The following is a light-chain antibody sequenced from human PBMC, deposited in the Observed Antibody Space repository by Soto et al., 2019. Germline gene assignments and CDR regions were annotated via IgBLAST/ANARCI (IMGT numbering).Light chain of an antibody. Sequence: PGERATLSCRASQSVDSSFLAWYQQKPGQAPRLLIYGASSRATGIPDRFRGSGSGTDFTLTISRLEPEDLAVYYCQQSGSSSWTFGQGTKVEIK. CDR3: QQSGSSSWT. CDR2: GAS. J-gene: IGKJ1*01. CDR1: QSVDSSF. V-gene: IGKV3-20*01.